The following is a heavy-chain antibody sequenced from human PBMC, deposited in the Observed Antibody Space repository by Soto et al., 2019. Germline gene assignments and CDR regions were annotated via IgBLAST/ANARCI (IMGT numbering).Heavy chain of an antibody. CDR3: ARGLFTTVTHYYFDY. CDR1: GGSFSGYY. J-gene: IGHJ4*02. CDR2: INHSGST. Sequence: QVQLQQWGAGLLKPSETLSLTCAVYGGSFSGYYWSWIRQSPGKGLEWIGEINHSGSTNYNPSLTSRVSISVDTSKNQFSLKLSSVTAADTAVYYCARGLFTTVTHYYFDYWGQGTLVTVSS. D-gene: IGHD4-17*01. V-gene: IGHV4-34*01.